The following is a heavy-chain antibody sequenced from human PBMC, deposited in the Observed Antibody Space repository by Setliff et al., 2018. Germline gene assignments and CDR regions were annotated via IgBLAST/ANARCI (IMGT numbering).Heavy chain of an antibody. J-gene: IGHJ3*02. D-gene: IGHD3-22*01. CDR1: GFTFSSYS. CDR2: ISSSSSYI. Sequence: RGSLRLSCAASGFTFSSYSMNWVRQAPGKGLEWVSSISSSSSYIYYADSVKGRFTISRDNAKNSLYLQMNSLRAEDTAVYYCARDSTDYYDSSGYYYGPRDNDAFDIWGQGTMVTVSS. V-gene: IGHV3-21*01. CDR3: ARDSTDYYDSSGYYYGPRDNDAFDI.